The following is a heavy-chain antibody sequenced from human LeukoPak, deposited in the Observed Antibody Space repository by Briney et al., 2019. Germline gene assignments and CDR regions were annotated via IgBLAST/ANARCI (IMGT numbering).Heavy chain of an antibody. CDR2: INPSGGST. D-gene: IGHD3-3*01. V-gene: IGHV1-46*01. Sequence: RTSVKVSCKASGYTFTSYYMHWVRQAPGQGLEWMGIINPSGGSTSYAQKFQGRVTMTRDTSTSTVYMELSSLRSEDTAVYHCASTLTIKDIPPEGYWGQGTLVTVSS. J-gene: IGHJ4*02. CDR1: GYTFTSYY. CDR3: ASTLTIKDIPPEGY.